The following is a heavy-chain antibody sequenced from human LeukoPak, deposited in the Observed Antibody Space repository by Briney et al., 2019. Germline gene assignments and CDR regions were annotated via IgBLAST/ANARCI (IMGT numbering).Heavy chain of an antibody. CDR3: ARDRRDYGGNSGVDY. J-gene: IGHJ4*02. CDR1: GGSISSGDYY. D-gene: IGHD4-23*01. CDR2: IYYSGST. V-gene: IGHV4-30-4*01. Sequence: PSETLSLTCTVSGGSISSGDYYWSWIRQPPGKGLEWIGYIYYSGSTYYNPSLKSRVTISVDTSKNQFSLKLSSVTAADTAVYYCARDRRDYGGNSGVDYWGQGTLVTVSS.